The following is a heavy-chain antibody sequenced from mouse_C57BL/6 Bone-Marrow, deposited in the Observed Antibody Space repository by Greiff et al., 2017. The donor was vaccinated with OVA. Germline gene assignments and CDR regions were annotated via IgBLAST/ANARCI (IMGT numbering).Heavy chain of an antibody. CDR3: ARRTGTGYYFDY. J-gene: IGHJ2*01. V-gene: IGHV5-17*01. D-gene: IGHD4-1*01. CDR1: GFTFSDYG. CDR2: ISSCSSTI. Sequence: EVQRVESGGGLVKPGGSLKLSCAASGFTFSDYGMHWVRQAPEKGLEWVAYISSCSSTIYYADTVKGRFTISRDNAKNTLFLQMTSLRSEDTAMYYCARRTGTGYYFDYWGQGTTLTVSS.